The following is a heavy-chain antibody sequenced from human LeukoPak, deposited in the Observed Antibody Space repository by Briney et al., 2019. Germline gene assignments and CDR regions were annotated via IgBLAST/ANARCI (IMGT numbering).Heavy chain of an antibody. CDR1: GGSISSSSYY. V-gene: IGHV4-39*07. J-gene: IGHJ3*02. D-gene: IGHD3-9*01. CDR3: ARDGLVQDVLRYFDWLQYDTGDDAFDI. CDR2: IYYSGST. Sequence: PSETLSLTCTVSGGSISSSSYYWGWIRQPPGKGLEWIGSIYYSGSTYYNPSLKSRVTISVDTSKNQFSLKLTSVTAADTAVYYCARDGLVQDVLRYFDWLQYDTGDDAFDIWGQGTMVTVSS.